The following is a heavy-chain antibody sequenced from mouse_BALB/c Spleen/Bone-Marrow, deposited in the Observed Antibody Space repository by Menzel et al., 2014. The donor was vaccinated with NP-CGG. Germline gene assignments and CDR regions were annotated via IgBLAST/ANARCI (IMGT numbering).Heavy chain of an antibody. CDR1: GFDFXRYW. CDR2: INPDSSTI. Sequence: DVMLVESGGGLVQPGGSLKLSCAASGFDFXRYWMSWVRQAPGKGLEWIGEINPDSSTINYTPSLKDKFIISRDNAKXTLYLQMSKVRSEDTALYYCARLGYYGAMDYWGQGTSVTVSS. CDR3: ARLGYYGAMDY. J-gene: IGHJ4*01. D-gene: IGHD1-1*01. V-gene: IGHV4-1*02.